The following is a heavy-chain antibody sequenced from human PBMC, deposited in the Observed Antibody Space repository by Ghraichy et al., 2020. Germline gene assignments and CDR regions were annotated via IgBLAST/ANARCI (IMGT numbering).Heavy chain of an antibody. CDR1: GGSISSYY. CDR3: ARGVITMVRGVMGNAFDI. D-gene: IGHD3-10*01. J-gene: IGHJ3*02. CDR2: IYYSGST. V-gene: IGHV4-59*01. Sequence: SETLSLTCTVSGGSISSYYWSWIRQPPGKGLEWIGYIYYSGSTNYNPSLKSRVTLSVDTSKNQFSLKLSSVTAADTAVYYCARGVITMVRGVMGNAFDIWGQGTMVTVSS.